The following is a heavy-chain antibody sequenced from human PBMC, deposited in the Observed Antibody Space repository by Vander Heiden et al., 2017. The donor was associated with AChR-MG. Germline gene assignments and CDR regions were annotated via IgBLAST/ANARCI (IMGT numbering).Heavy chain of an antibody. V-gene: IGHV3-21*02. CDR1: GLTFRPPP. J-gene: IGHJ4*02. CDR2: ISSSGRDR. Sequence: EVQLVESGGGLVKPGGSLRLACIASGLTFRPPPLNWSRQAPGRGLEWVSSISSSGRDRSYADSGEGRFTISRDDAKNSLFLQMDSLRAGDTAIYYCARSITMVRGVPANFDYWGQGIQVAVSS. CDR3: ARSITMVRGVPANFDY. D-gene: IGHD3-10*01.